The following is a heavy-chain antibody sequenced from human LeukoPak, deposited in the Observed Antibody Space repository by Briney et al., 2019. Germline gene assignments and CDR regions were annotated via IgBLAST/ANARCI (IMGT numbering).Heavy chain of an antibody. CDR1: EFTFSGYA. CDR3: ARTEDDSSGYPWGYFDY. J-gene: IGHJ4*02. D-gene: IGHD3-22*01. Sequence: LAGGSLRLSCAASEFTFSGYAMSWVRQAPGKGLEWVSAISGSDGSTYYADSVKGRFTISRDNSKNTLYLQMNSLRAEDTAVYYCARTEDDSSGYPWGYFDYWGQGTLVTVSS. CDR2: ISGSDGST. V-gene: IGHV3-23*01.